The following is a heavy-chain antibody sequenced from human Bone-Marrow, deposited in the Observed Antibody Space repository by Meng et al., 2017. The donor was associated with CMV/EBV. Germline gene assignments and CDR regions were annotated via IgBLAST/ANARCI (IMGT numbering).Heavy chain of an antibody. J-gene: IGHJ6*02. CDR1: GFSLSTSGVG. Sequence: SGPTLVKPTQTLTLTCTFSGFSLSTSGVGVGWIRQPPGKALEWLALIYWNDDKRYSPSLKSRLTITKDTSKNQVVLTVTNMDPVDTATYYCAHSGPSGYYDFWSGYEYYYYYGMDVWGQGTTVTVSS. D-gene: IGHD3-3*01. CDR3: AHSGPSGYYDFWSGYEYYYYYGMDV. CDR2: IYWNDDK. V-gene: IGHV2-5*01.